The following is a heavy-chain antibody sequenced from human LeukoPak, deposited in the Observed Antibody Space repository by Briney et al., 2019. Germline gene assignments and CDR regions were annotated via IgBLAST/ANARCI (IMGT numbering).Heavy chain of an antibody. J-gene: IGHJ4*02. Sequence: PGGSLRLSCAASGFTFDDYAMHWVRQAPGKGLEWVSLISWDGGSTYYADSVKGRFTISRDNSKNSLYLQMNSLRAEDTALYYCAKDIGNDSSGYYFDYWGQGTLVTVSS. CDR1: GFTFDDYA. V-gene: IGHV3-43D*03. D-gene: IGHD3-22*01. CDR2: ISWDGGST. CDR3: AKDIGNDSSGYYFDY.